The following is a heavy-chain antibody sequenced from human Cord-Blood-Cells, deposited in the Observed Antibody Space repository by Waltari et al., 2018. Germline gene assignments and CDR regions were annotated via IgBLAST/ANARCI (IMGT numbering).Heavy chain of an antibody. CDR1: GFTFSSYS. CDR3: ARGYYDILTGSLYAFDI. Sequence: EVQLVESGGGLVKPGGSLRISCADSGFTFSSYSMNWVRQAPGTGLEWVSSISSSSSYIYYADSVKGRFTISRDNAKNSLYLQMNSLRAEDTAVYYCARGYYDILTGSLYAFDIWGQGTMVTVSS. J-gene: IGHJ3*02. CDR2: ISSSSSYI. D-gene: IGHD3-9*01. V-gene: IGHV3-21*01.